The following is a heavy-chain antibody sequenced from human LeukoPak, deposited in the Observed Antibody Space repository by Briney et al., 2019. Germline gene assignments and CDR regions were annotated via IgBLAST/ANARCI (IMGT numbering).Heavy chain of an antibody. J-gene: IGHJ4*02. Sequence: GGSLRLSCAASGFTFSTYATNWVRQAPGKGLEWVSTFSGSVDTTYYADSVKGRFTISRDNSKNTLYLQMDTLTAEDTAVYYCAKDQGASSYSFDYWGRGTLVTVSS. V-gene: IGHV3-23*01. CDR2: FSGSVDTT. D-gene: IGHD1-26*01. CDR1: GFTFSTYA. CDR3: AKDQGASSYSFDY.